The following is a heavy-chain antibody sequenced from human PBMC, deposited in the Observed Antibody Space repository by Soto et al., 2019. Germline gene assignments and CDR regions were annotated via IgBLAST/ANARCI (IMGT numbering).Heavy chain of an antibody. Sequence: SVKVSCKASGGTFSSYAISWVRQAPGQGLEWMGGIIPIFGTANYAQKFQGRVTITADESTSTAYMELSSLRSEDTAVCYCASPTPGYCSGGSCYSPRSWRQGTLVTVSS. D-gene: IGHD2-15*01. J-gene: IGHJ5*02. CDR1: GGTFSSYA. V-gene: IGHV1-69*13. CDR3: ASPTPGYCSGGSCYSPRS. CDR2: IIPIFGTA.